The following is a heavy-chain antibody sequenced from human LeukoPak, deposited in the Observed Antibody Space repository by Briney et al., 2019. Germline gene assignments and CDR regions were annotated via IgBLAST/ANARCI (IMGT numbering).Heavy chain of an antibody. V-gene: IGHV1-69*13. J-gene: IGHJ6*02. D-gene: IGHD1-26*01. CDR3: GNSGSYSSALYYYGMDV. CDR2: IIPIFGTA. CDR1: GGTFSSHA. Sequence: EASVTVSCKASGGTFSSHAISWVRQAPGQGLEWMGGIIPIFGTANYAQKFQGRVTITADESTSTAYMELSSPRSEDTAVYYCGNSGSYSSALYYYGMDVWGQGTTVTVSS.